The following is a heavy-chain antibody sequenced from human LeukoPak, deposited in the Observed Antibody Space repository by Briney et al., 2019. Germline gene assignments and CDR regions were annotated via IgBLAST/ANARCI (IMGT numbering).Heavy chain of an antibody. CDR3: AKDRVPYSSGWYDY. V-gene: IGHV3-23*01. D-gene: IGHD6-19*01. CDR1: GFTFSSYA. CDR2: ISGSGGST. Sequence: PGRSLRLSCAASGFTFSSYAMSWVRQAPGKGLEWVSAISGSGGSTYYADSVKGRFTISRDNSKNTLYLQMNSLRAEDTAVYYCAKDRVPYSSGWYDYWGQGTLVTVSS. J-gene: IGHJ4*02.